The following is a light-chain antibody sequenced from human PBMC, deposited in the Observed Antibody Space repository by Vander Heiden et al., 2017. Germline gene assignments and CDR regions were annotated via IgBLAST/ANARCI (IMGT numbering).Light chain of an antibody. Sequence: QSVLTQPTSVSGAPGQRVTISCTGSSSNIGAGYYIHWYQRLPATAPKFLIYGNNNRPSWVPDRFSCSKSGTSASLVISGLQAEDEADYYCQSYDSSLTGSYVFGTGTKVSVL. J-gene: IGLJ1*01. CDR2: GNN. CDR3: QSYDSSLTGSYV. V-gene: IGLV1-40*01. CDR1: SSNIGAGYY.